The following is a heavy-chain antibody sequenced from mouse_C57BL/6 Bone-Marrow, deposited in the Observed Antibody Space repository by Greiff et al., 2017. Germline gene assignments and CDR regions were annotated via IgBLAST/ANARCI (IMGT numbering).Heavy chain of an antibody. V-gene: IGHV2-2*01. CDR1: GFSLTSYG. Sequence: QVQLQQSGPGLVQPSQSLSITCTVSGFSLTSYGVHWVRQSPGKGLEWLGVIWSGGITDYNAAFISRLSISKDNSKSQVFFKMNSLQADDTAIYYCASRIWFAYWGQGTLVTVSA. CDR3: ASRIWFAY. CDR2: IWSGGIT. J-gene: IGHJ3*01.